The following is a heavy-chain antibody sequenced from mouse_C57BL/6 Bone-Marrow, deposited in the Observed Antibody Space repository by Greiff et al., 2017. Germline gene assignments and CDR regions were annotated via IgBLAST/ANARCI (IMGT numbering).Heavy chain of an antibody. J-gene: IGHJ2*01. D-gene: IGHD4-1*01. Sequence: VQLQQPGAELVMPGASVKLSCKASGYTFTSDWMHWVKQRPGQGLEWIGEIDPSDSYTNYNQKFKGKSTLTVDKSSSTAYMQLSSLTSEDSAVYYCARDSGTTLCDYWGQGTTLTVSS. CDR1: GYTFTSDW. CDR3: ARDSGTTLCDY. V-gene: IGHV1-69*01. CDR2: IDPSDSYT.